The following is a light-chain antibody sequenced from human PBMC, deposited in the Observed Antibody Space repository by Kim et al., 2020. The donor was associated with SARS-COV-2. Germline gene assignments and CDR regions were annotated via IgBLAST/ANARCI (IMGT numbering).Light chain of an antibody. CDR3: QQSYSTLWT. CDR2: AAS. J-gene: IGKJ2*01. V-gene: IGKV1-39*01. Sequence: DIQMTQSPSSLSASVGDRVTITCRASQSISSYLNWYQQKPGKAPKLLIYAASSLQSGVPSRFSGSGSGTDFTLTISSLQPEDFATYYCQQSYSTLWTLGQGTKLEI. CDR1: QSISSY.